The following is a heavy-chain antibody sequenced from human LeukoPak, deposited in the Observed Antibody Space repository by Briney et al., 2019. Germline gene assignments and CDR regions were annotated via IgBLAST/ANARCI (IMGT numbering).Heavy chain of an antibody. D-gene: IGHD1-14*01. CDR1: GGSISSGDYY. CDR2: IYHSGTT. V-gene: IGHV4-30-2*01. CDR3: ARVREAETNPCPDY. Sequence: SQTLSLTCTVFGGSISSGDYYWSWIRQPPGKGLEWIGYIYHSGTTYYNPSLKSRVTISVDRSKNQFSLKLSSVTAADTAVYFCARVREAETNPCPDYWGQGTLVTVSS. J-gene: IGHJ4*02.